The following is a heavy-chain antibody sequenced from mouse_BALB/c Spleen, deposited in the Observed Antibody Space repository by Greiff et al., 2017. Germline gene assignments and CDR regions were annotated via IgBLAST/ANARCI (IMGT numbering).Heavy chain of an antibody. CDR1: GFSFTGYG. D-gene: IGHD1-2*01. CDR2: IWGDGST. V-gene: IGHV2-6-7*01. Sequence: VKLMESGPGLVAPSQSLSITCTVSGFSFTGYGVNWVRQPPGKGLEWLGMIWGDGSTDYNSALKSRLSISKDNSKSQVFLKMNSLQTDDTARYYCASLITTATRYFDVWGAGTTVTVSS. J-gene: IGHJ1*01. CDR3: ASLITTATRYFDV.